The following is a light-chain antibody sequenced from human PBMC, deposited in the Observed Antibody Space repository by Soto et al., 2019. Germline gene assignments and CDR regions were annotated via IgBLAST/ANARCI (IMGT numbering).Light chain of an antibody. CDR1: SSDVGSYNY. Sequence: QSALTQPASVSGSPGQSITISCTGTSSDVGSYNYVSWYQQHPGKVPKLMIYEVSNRPSGVSNRFSGSKSGNTASLTISGLQAEDEADYYCCSYAGSSTFLYVFGTGTKVTVL. CDR2: EVS. J-gene: IGLJ1*01. CDR3: CSYAGSSTFLYV. V-gene: IGLV2-23*02.